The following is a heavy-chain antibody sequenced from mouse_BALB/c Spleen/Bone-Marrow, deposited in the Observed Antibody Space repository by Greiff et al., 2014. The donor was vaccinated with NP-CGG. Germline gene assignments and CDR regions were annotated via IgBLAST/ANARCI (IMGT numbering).Heavy chain of an antibody. J-gene: IGHJ4*01. CDR1: GFTFSDYY. D-gene: IGHD2-10*02. Sequence: DVMLVESGGGLVKPGGSLKLSCAASGFTFSDYYVYWVRQTPEKRLEWVATISDGGTYTFYPDSVKGRFTISRDNAKNNLYLQMSSLQSEDTAMYYCTRSGKRYGAMDYWGQRTSVTVSS. CDR2: ISDGGTYT. V-gene: IGHV5-4*02. CDR3: TRSGKRYGAMDY.